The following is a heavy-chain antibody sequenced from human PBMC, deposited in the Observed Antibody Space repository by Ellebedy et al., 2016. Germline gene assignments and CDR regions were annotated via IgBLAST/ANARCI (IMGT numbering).Heavy chain of an antibody. CDR1: GLNVSRNY. J-gene: IGHJ6*02. Sequence: GGSLRLXXVASGLNVSRNYMSWVRQAPGKGLERVAIIYSGGTTYYADSVEGRFTISRDNSKSTVYLQMNSLTAEDTASYYCARDLAWRGMDVWGQGTTVTVSS. CDR2: IYSGGTT. D-gene: IGHD2-21*01. CDR3: ARDLAWRGMDV. V-gene: IGHV3-53*01.